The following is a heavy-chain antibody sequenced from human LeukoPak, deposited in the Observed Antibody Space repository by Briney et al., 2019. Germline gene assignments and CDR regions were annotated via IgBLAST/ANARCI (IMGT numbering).Heavy chain of an antibody. CDR2: IYPGDSDT. CDR1: GYPFTSYW. D-gene: IGHD3/OR15-3a*01. J-gene: IGHJ4*02. CDR3: VRHRDWVPYY. Sequence: GGSLKISFKGVGYPFTSYWIGWGRPMPGKGVEWRGIIYPGDSDTRHSPSLQGQVTISADKSISTAYLQWSNLKASDTAMYYCVRHRDWVPYYWGQGTLVTVSS. V-gene: IGHV5-51*01.